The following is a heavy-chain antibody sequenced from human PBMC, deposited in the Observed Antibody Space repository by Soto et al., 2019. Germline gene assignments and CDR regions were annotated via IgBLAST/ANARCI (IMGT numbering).Heavy chain of an antibody. CDR1: GYTFTSYY. J-gene: IGHJ1*01. CDR3: ERVWRSGGGGSGVGC. V-gene: IGHV1-46*01. CDR2: ISPSGGST. D-gene: IGHD2-15*01. Sequence: QVQLVQSGAEVKKPGASVKVSCKASGYTFTSYYMHWVRQAPGQGLEWMGIISPSGGSTTYAQKFEGRVRMTRDTSTSTVYMELSSLRSEDTDVYYCERVWRSGGGGSGVGCWGQGSLVTVSS.